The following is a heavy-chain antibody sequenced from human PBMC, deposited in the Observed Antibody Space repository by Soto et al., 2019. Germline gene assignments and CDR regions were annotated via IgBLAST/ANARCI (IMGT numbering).Heavy chain of an antibody. CDR1: GFTFSSYE. D-gene: IGHD6-6*01. CDR3: ARDRGIAARPTAYYYYGMDV. J-gene: IGHJ6*02. CDR2: ISSSGSTI. V-gene: IGHV3-48*03. Sequence: EVQLVESGGGLVQPGGSLRLSCAASGFTFSSYEMNWVRQAPGKGLEWVSYISSSGSTIYYADSVKGRFTISRDNAKNSLYLQMNSLRAEDTAVSYCARDRGIAARPTAYYYYGMDVWGQGTTVTVSS.